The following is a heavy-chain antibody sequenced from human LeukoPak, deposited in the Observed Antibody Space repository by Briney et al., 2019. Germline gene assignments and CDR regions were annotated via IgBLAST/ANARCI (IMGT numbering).Heavy chain of an antibody. CDR3: ASSGSSGRIYY. CDR1: GGSISTYY. J-gene: IGHJ4*02. D-gene: IGHD3-10*01. Sequence: SETLSLTCTVSGGSISTYYWSWIRQPAGKGLEWIGYIYYSGSTNYNPSLKSRVTISVDTSKKQFSLKLSSVTAADTAVYYCASSGSSGRIYYWGQGTLVTVSS. CDR2: IYYSGST. V-gene: IGHV4-59*12.